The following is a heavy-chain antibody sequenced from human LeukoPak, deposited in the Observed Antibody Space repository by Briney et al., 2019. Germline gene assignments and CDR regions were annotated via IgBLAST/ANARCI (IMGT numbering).Heavy chain of an antibody. D-gene: IGHD1-20*01. J-gene: IGHJ4*02. CDR2: ISYDGSNK. CDR3: AKDLTGIDY. Sequence: SGGSLRLSCAASGFTFSSYEMNWVRQAPGKGLEWVAVISYDGSNKYYADSVKGRFTISRDNSKNTLYLQMNSLRAEDTAVYYCAKDLTGIDYWGQGTLVTVSS. V-gene: IGHV3-30*18. CDR1: GFTFSSYE.